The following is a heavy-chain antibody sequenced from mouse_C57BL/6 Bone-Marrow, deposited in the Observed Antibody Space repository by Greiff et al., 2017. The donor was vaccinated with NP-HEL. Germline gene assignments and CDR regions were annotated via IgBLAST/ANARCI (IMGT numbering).Heavy chain of an antibody. D-gene: IGHD3-3*01. CDR2: IDPSDSYT. Sequence: QVQLQQPGAELVKPGASVKLSCKASGYTFTSYWMQWVKQRPGQGLEWIGEIDPSDSYTNYNQKFKGKATLTVDTSSSTAYMQLRSLTSADAAFYYCASEGTDYFDYWGQGTTLTVSS. J-gene: IGHJ2*01. CDR1: GYTFTSYW. V-gene: IGHV1-50*01. CDR3: ASEGTDYFDY.